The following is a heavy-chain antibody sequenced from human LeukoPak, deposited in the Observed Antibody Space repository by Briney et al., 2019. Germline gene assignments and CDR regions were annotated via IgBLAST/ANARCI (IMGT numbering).Heavy chain of an antibody. Sequence: SQTLSLTCAISGDSVSSNSAAWNWIRQSPSRGLEWLGRTYYRSKWYNDYAVSVKSRITINPDTSKNQFSLQLNSVTPEDTAVYYCARGFLGDYFGSGSYYVFDYWGQGTLVTVSS. CDR3: ARGFLGDYFGSGSYYVFDY. CDR2: TYYRSKWYN. D-gene: IGHD3-10*01. CDR1: GDSVSSNSAA. J-gene: IGHJ4*02. V-gene: IGHV6-1*01.